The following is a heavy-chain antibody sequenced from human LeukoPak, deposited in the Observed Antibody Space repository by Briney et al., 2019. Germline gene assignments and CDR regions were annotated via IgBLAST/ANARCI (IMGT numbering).Heavy chain of an antibody. CDR1: GYTFTGYY. V-gene: IGHV1-46*01. Sequence: GASVKVSCKASGYTFTGYYMHWVRQAPGQGLEWMGIINPSGGSTSYAQKFQGRVTMTRDMSTSAVYMELSSLRSEDTAVYYCASGYGSVVYFDYWGQGTLVTVSS. CDR3: ASGYGSVVYFDY. CDR2: INPSGGST. D-gene: IGHD5-12*01. J-gene: IGHJ4*02.